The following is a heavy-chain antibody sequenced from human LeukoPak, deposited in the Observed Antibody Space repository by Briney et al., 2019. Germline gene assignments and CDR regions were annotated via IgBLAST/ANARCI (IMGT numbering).Heavy chain of an antibody. CDR1: GFTFSSYG. J-gene: IGHJ4*02. Sequence: TGGSLRLSCAASGFTFSSYGMHWVRQAPGKGLEWVAFIRNDGSNKYYADSVKGRFTISRDNSKNTLYLQMNSLRAEDTAVYYCAKDPTPFSSGWYLDYWGQGTLVTVSS. V-gene: IGHV3-30*02. CDR2: IRNDGSNK. D-gene: IGHD6-19*01. CDR3: AKDPTPFSSGWYLDY.